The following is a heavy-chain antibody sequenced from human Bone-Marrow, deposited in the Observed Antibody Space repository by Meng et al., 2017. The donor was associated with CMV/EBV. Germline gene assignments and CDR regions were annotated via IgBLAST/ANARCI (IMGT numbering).Heavy chain of an antibody. CDR2: IYPGDSDT. Sequence: GESLKISCKGSGYSFTSYWIGWVRQMPGKGLEWMGIIYPGDSDTTYSPSFQVQVTISADKSISTAYLQWSSLKASDTAMYYCARLSNCSSTSCQYYYYYYGMDVWGQGTTVTVSS. V-gene: IGHV5-51*01. J-gene: IGHJ6*02. CDR1: GYSFTSYW. CDR3: ARLSNCSSTSCQYYYYYYGMDV. D-gene: IGHD2-2*01.